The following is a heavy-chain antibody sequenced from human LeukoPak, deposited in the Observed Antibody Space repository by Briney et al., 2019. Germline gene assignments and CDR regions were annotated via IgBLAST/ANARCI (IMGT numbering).Heavy chain of an antibody. CDR1: GGSISSYY. Sequence: SETLSLTCTVSGGSISSYYWSWIRQPAGKGLEWIGRIYTSGSTNYNPSLKSRVTMSVDTSKNQFSLKLSSVTAADTAVYYCARDPSLYGSGSYYNNAWFDPWGQGTLVTVSS. J-gene: IGHJ5*02. CDR2: IYTSGST. CDR3: ARDPSLYGSGSYYNNAWFDP. D-gene: IGHD3-10*01. V-gene: IGHV4-4*07.